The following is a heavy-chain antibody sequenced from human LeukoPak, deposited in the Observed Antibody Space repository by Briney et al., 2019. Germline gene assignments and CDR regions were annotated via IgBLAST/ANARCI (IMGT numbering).Heavy chain of an antibody. CDR1: RFTVSSSY. Sequence: PGGSLRLSCAASRFTVSSSYMNWVRQAPGKGLEWVSLIDSGGYTYYADPVKGRFTISRDNSKNTLYLQMSSLRVEDTAVYYCARGGSGWYAFDSWGQGTLVTVSS. D-gene: IGHD6-19*01. CDR2: IDSGGYT. CDR3: ARGGSGWYAFDS. J-gene: IGHJ4*02. V-gene: IGHV3-66*01.